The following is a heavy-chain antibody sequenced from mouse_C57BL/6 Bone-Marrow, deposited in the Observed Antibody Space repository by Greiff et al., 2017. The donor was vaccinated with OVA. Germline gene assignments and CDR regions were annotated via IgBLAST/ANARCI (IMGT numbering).Heavy chain of an antibody. CDR1: GYTFTSYW. J-gene: IGHJ1*03. CDR2: IDPSDSYT. V-gene: IGHV1-50*01. CDR3: ASVLEYCGSSYYGHWYIDV. Sequence: VQLQQSGAELVKPGASVKLSCKASGYTFTSYWMQWVKQRPGKGLEWIGEIDPSDSYTNYNQKFKGKATLTVDTSSSTAYMQLSSLTSEDSAVYYCASVLEYCGSSYYGHWYIDVWGTGTTVTVSS. D-gene: IGHD1-1*01.